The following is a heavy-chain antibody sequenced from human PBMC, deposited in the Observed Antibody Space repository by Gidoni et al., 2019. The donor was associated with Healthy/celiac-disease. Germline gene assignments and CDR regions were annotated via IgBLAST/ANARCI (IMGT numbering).Heavy chain of an antibody. CDR1: GYSFTSYW. J-gene: IGHJ3*02. CDR2: IYPGDSYT. D-gene: IGHD2-15*01. Sequence: EVQLVQSGAEVKKPGESLKISCKGSGYSFTSYWIGWVRQMPGKGLEWMGVIYPGDSYTRYSPSFQGQVTISADKSISTAYLQWSSLKASDTAMYYCASRYCSGGSCSPDAFDIWGQGTMVTVSS. CDR3: ASRYCSGGSCSPDAFDI. V-gene: IGHV5-51*01.